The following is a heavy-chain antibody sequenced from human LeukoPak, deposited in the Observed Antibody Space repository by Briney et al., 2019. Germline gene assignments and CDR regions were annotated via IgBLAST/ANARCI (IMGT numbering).Heavy chain of an antibody. CDR1: GGSISSYY. J-gene: IGHJ3*02. V-gene: IGHV4-59*01. Sequence: SETLSLTCTVSGGSISSYYWSWIRQPPGKGLEWIGYIYYSGSTNYNPSLKSRVTISVDTSKNQFSLKLSSVTAADTALYYCAAQADAFDIWGQGTMVTVSS. CDR2: IYYSGST. CDR3: AAQADAFDI.